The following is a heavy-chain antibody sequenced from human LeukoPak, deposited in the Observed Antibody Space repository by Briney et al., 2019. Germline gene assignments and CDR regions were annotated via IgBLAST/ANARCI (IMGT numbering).Heavy chain of an antibody. CDR1: GYTFTGYY. CDR3: ARESFSGSGGLNWFAP. CDR2: PNPDTGST. J-gene: IGHJ5*02. V-gene: IGHV1-2*02. Sequence: ASVKVSCKASGYTFTGYYIHWVRQAPGQGLEWMGGPNPDTGSTNYAQKFQARVIMTRDTSTNTAYMELRRLRYDDTAMYFCARESFSGSGGLNWFAPWGQGTLVTVSA. D-gene: IGHD3-10*01.